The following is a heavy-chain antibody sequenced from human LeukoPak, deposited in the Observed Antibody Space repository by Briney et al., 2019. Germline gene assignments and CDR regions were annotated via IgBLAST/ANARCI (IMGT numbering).Heavy chain of an antibody. CDR3: AGTTDYSSFLAF. CDR2: TYYRSKWHN. CDR1: GDSVSSNSAA. J-gene: IGHJ4*02. V-gene: IGHV6-1*01. Sequence: SQTLSLTCAISGDSVSSNSAAWNWIRQSPSRGLEWLGRTYYRSKWHNEYAESVKSRISITSDTSKNQFSLQLSSVTPEDTADYYCAGTTDYSSFLAFWGQGTLVTVSS. D-gene: IGHD4-11*01.